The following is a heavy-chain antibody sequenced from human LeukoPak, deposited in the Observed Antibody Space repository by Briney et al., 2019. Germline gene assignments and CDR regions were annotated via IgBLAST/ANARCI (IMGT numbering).Heavy chain of an antibody. J-gene: IGHJ4*02. CDR2: FDPEDGET. D-gene: IGHD6-19*01. V-gene: IGHV1-24*01. CDR1: VYTLTELS. CDR3: ATDIYSSGWYDY. Sequence: ASVKVSCKVSVYTLTELSMHWVRQAPGKGLEWMGGFDPEDGETIYAQKFQGRVTMTEDTSTDTAYMELSSLRSEDTAVYYCATDIYSSGWYDYWGQGTLVTVSS.